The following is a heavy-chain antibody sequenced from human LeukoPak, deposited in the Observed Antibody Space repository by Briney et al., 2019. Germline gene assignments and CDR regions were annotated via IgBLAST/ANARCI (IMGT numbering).Heavy chain of an antibody. CDR2: ISPYSGNT. V-gene: IGHV1-18*01. J-gene: IGHJ4*02. D-gene: IGHD1-1*01. CDR1: GGTFSSYA. Sequence: ASVKVSCKASGGTFSSYAISWVRQAPGQGLEWMGWISPYSGNTNYAQKLQGRVTVTTDTSTSTAYMELRSLRSDDTAVYYCARDSTTLDHWGQGTLVTVSS. CDR3: ARDSTTLDH.